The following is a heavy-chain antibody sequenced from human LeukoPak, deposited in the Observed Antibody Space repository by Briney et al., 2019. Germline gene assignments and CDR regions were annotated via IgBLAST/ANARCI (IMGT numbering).Heavy chain of an antibody. CDR3: AKDTRYLGYYYMDV. J-gene: IGHJ6*03. CDR2: ISWNSGSI. CDR1: RFTFDDYA. Sequence: ARSLRLSCAASRFTFDDYAMHWVRQAPGKGLEWVSGISWNSGSIGYADSVKGRFTISRDNAKNSLYLQMNSLRAEDMALYYCAKDTRYLGYYYMDVWGKGTTVTVSS. D-gene: IGHD1-26*01. V-gene: IGHV3-9*03.